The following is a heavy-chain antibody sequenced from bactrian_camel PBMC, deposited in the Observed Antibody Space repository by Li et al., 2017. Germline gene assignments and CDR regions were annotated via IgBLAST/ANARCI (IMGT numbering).Heavy chain of an antibody. J-gene: IGHJ4*01. CDR1: GFTFGGFD. CDR2: INSGGDST. D-gene: IGHD1*01. V-gene: IGHV3S40*01. CDR3: APTPRPPPSVRHRGSPTCEVPNC. Sequence: QLVESGGGLVQPGGSLRLSCAASGFTFGGFDMSWVRQAPGKGLEWVSAINSGGDSTYYVDSVKGRFTISQDNAEITVALQMSRLKPEDTARYYCAPTPRPPPSVRHRGSPTCEVPNCWGQGTQVTVS.